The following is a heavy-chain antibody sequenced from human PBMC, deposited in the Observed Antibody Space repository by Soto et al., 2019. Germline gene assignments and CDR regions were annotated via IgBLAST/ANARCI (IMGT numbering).Heavy chain of an antibody. Sequence: QVQLVESGGGLVKPGGSLRLSCAASGFNFSDYYMTWIRQAPGRGLEWVSYISSSGSNIYYADSVKGRFTISRDNAKNSLYLHMNSLRAEDTAMYYCARGQNNWNVWMGYRGQGTLVTVSS. CDR2: ISSSGSNI. D-gene: IGHD1-1*01. CDR1: GFNFSDYY. J-gene: IGHJ4*02. V-gene: IGHV3-11*01. CDR3: ARGQNNWNVWMGY.